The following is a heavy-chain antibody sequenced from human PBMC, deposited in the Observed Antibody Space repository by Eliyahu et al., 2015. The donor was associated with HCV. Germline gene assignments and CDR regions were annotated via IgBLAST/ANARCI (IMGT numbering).Heavy chain of an antibody. CDR3: AIMGRITMVRGVRFDP. Sequence: EVQLVESGGGLVQPGGSLRLSCAASGFTFSSYEMNWVRQAPGKGLEWVSYISSSGSTIYYADSVKGRFTISRDNAKNSLYLQMNSLRAEDTAVYYCAIMGRITMVRGVRFDPWGQGTLVTVSS. J-gene: IGHJ5*02. CDR2: ISSSGSTI. V-gene: IGHV3-48*03. D-gene: IGHD3-10*01. CDR1: GFTFSSYE.